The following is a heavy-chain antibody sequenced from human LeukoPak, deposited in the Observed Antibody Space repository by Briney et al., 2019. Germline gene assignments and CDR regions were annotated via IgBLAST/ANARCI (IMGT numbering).Heavy chain of an antibody. V-gene: IGHV4-59*12. CDR2: ISYRGTT. CDR1: GGSLSSYS. J-gene: IGHJ6*03. CDR3: AKKFFGDVYKHGKNLFLFFMGL. Sequence: PSETLSLTCSVSGGSLSSYSWSWIRQPPGEGLEWVGYISYRGTTKYNPSLTSRVSISVDTSKNQFSLKLSSVTAADTAVYYCAKKFFGDVYKHGKNLFLFFMGLWGKGTTVTVSS. D-gene: IGHD5-24*01.